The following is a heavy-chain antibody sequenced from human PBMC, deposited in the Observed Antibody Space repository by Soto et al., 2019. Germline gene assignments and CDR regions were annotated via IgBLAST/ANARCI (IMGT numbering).Heavy chain of an antibody. CDR2: ISPSGAVA. V-gene: IGHV3-11*05. Sequence: QAQLVESGGGLVEPGGSLRLSCVISGFSFGDKYMTWIRQAPGEGLEWLSYISPSGAVAKYADSVKGRVTVSRENARRSLFLELKNLRVEDTAVYYCVIGSGYGSGNYDFWGQGILVTVSP. J-gene: IGHJ4*01. CDR1: GFSFGDKY. CDR3: VIGSGYGSGNYDF. D-gene: IGHD3-10*01.